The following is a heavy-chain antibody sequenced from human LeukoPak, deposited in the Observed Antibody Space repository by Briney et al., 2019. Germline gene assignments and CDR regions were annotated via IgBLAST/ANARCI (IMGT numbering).Heavy chain of an antibody. J-gene: IGHJ4*02. CDR1: GGYIRGYH. D-gene: IGHD5-18*01. V-gene: IGHV4-59*01. CDR2: IYYDGST. CDR3: ARYTAMVPFDY. Sequence: PSETLSLTCSVSGGYIRGYHWSWLRQPPGKGLEWIGYIYYDGSTNYNPSLKSRVTISVDTSKNPFSLKLRSVTAADTAVYYCARYTAMVPFDYWGQGTLVTVSS.